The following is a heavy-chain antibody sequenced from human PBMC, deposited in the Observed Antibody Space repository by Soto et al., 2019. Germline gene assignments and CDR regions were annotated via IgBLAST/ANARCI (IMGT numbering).Heavy chain of an antibody. CDR2: IYYSGST. V-gene: IGHV4-31*03. D-gene: IGHD7-27*01. CDR1: GGSISSGGYY. CDR3: ARVERGIGWFDP. J-gene: IGHJ5*02. Sequence: SETLSLTCTVSGGSISSGGYYWSWIRQHPGKGLEWIGYIYYSGSTYYNPSLKSRVTISVDTSKNQFSLKLSSVTAADTAVYYCARVERGIGWFDPWGQGTLVTVSS.